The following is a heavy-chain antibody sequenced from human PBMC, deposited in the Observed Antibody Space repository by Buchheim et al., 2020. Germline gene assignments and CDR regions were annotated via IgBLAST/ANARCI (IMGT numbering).Heavy chain of an antibody. J-gene: IGHJ4*02. Sequence: QVQLVESGGGVVQPGRSLRLSCAASGFTFSSYAMHWVRQAPGKGLEWVAVISYDGSNKYYADSVKGRFTISRDNSQNTLYLQMNSLRAEDTAVYYCARALQGAGYFDYWGQGTL. CDR3: ARALQGAGYFDY. V-gene: IGHV3-30-3*01. CDR2: ISYDGSNK. CDR1: GFTFSSYA.